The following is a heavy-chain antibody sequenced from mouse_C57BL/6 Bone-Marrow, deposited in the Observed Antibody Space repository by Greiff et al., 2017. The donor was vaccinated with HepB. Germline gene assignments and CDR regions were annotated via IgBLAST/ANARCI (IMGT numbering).Heavy chain of an antibody. CDR1: GYTFTSYG. J-gene: IGHJ3*01. V-gene: IGHV1-81*01. D-gene: IGHD1-1*01. CDR3: ANYYGSSDGGFAY. CDR2: IYPRSGNT. Sequence: VQLQESGAELARPGASVKLSCKASGYTFTSYGISWVKQRTGQGLEWIGEIYPRSGNTYYNEKFKGKATLTADKSSSTAYMELRSLTSEDSAVYVCANYYGSSDGGFAYWGQGTLVTVSA.